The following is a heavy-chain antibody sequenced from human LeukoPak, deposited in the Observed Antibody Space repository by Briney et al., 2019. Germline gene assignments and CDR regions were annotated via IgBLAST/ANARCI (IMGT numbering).Heavy chain of an antibody. CDR1: GFTFSSYA. V-gene: IGHV3-23*01. Sequence: GGSLRLSCAASGFTFSSYAMSWVRQAPGKGLEWVSAISGSGGSTYYVDSVKGRFTISRDNSKSTLYLEMNSLRAEDTAVYYCAKRSGTASLGGTNFDYWGQGTRVTVSS. D-gene: IGHD6-19*01. CDR2: ISGSGGST. CDR3: AKRSGTASLGGTNFDY. J-gene: IGHJ4*02.